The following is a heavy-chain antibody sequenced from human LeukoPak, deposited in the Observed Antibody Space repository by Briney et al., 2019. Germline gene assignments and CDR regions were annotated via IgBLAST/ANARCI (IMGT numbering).Heavy chain of an antibody. CDR1: GGSISSGDYY. CDR3: ARGGGDYGGRGAFDI. CDR2: IYYSGST. V-gene: IGHV4-30-4*01. J-gene: IGHJ3*02. Sequence: SQTLSLTCTVSGGSISSGDYYWSWIRQPPGKGLEWIGYIYYSGSTYYNPSLKSRVTISVDTSKNQFSLKLSSVTAADTAVYYCARGGGDYGGRGAFDIWGQGTMVTVSS. D-gene: IGHD4-23*01.